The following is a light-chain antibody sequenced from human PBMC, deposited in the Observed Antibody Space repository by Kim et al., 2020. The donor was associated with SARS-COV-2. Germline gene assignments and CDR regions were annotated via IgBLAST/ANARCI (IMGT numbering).Light chain of an antibody. Sequence: EIVLTQSPGTLSLSPGERATLSCRASQSVSSSYLAWYQQKPGQAPRLLIYAASSRATGIPDRFSGSGSGTDFTLTISRLEPEEFAVYYCQQYGSSPELTFGGGSKVDIK. CDR3: QQYGSSPELT. CDR2: AAS. CDR1: QSVSSSY. J-gene: IGKJ4*01. V-gene: IGKV3-20*01.